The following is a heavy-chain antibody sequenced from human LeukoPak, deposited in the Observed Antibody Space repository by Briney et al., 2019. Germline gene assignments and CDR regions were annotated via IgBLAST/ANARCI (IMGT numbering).Heavy chain of an antibody. D-gene: IGHD1-1*01. Sequence: SETLSLTCTVSGGSISSGSYYWSWIRQPAGKGLEWIGRIYTSGSTNYNPSLKSRVTISVDTSKNQFSLKLSSVTAADTAVYSCARTSGRWFDPWGQGTLVTVSS. CDR1: GGSISSGSYY. CDR3: ARTSGRWFDP. V-gene: IGHV4-61*02. CDR2: IYTSGST. J-gene: IGHJ5*02.